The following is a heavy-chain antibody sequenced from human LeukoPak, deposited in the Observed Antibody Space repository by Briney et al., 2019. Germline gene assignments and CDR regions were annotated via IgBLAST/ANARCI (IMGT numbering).Heavy chain of an antibody. D-gene: IGHD6-13*01. CDR1: GGSISSYY. CDR3: ARIGAAAGNFDY. J-gene: IGHJ4*02. V-gene: IGHV4-59*08. CDR2: IYYSGST. Sequence: SETLSLTCTVSGGSISSYYWSRIRQPPGKGLEWIGYIYYSGSTNYNPSLKSRVTISVDTSKNQFSLKLSSVTAADTALYYCARIGAAAGNFDYWGQGTLVTVSS.